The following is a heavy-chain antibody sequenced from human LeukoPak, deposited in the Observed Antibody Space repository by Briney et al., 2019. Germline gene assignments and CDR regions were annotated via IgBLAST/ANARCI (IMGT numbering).Heavy chain of an antibody. J-gene: IGHJ5*02. CDR2: IYHSGST. D-gene: IGHD5-24*01. Sequence: TSETLSLTCTVSGGSISSGSYYWGWIRQPPGKGLEWIGSIYHSGSTYYNPSLKSRVTISVDTSKNQFSLKLSSVTAADTAVYYCARVPNGYQLGWFDPWGQGTLVTVSS. V-gene: IGHV4-39*07. CDR1: GGSISSGSYY. CDR3: ARVPNGYQLGWFDP.